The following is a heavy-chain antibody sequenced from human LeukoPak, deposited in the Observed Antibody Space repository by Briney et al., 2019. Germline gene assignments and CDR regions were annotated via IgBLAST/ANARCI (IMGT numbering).Heavy chain of an antibody. CDR3: AREDSGSYHPDR. Sequence: GGSLRLSCAASGFTFGSSWMHWVRQAPGKGLVWVSRINRDGSSATYANSVMGRLTISRDNAKSTLYLEINSLRAEDTAVYYCAREDSGSYHPDRWGQGALVTVSS. D-gene: IGHD1-26*01. CDR1: GFTFGSSW. V-gene: IGHV3-74*01. CDR2: INRDGSSA. J-gene: IGHJ4*02.